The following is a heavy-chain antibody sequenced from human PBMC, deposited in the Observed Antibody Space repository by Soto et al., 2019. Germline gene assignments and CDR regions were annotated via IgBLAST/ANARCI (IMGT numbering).Heavy chain of an antibody. CDR1: GYSFTNYW. J-gene: IGHJ4*02. Sequence: GESLKISCQGSGYSFTNYWIGWVRQMPGTGLEWLGIIYPGNSNTRYSPSFEGQVTMSADKSINTAYLQWSSLRASDTVLYFCARPSDVGLASSFEYLGQGTQVTVSS. V-gene: IGHV5-51*01. CDR2: IYPGNSNT. CDR3: ARPSDVGLASSFEY.